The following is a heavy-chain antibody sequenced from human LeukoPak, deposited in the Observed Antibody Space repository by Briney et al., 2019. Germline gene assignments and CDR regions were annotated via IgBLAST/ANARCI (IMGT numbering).Heavy chain of an antibody. CDR3: ARTYCSSGVCSYFDL. V-gene: IGHV2-70*04. D-gene: IGHD2-8*01. J-gene: IGHJ2*01. CDR2: IEWDEDK. CDR1: GFSLSTSGMH. Sequence: ESGPALVRPTQTLTLTCTFSGFSLSTSGMHVSWIRQPPGKALEWLARIEWDEDKCYNTSLKTRLTISKATSKNQVVLTMTHMDSVDTATYYCARTYCSSGVCSYFDLWGRGTLVTVSS.